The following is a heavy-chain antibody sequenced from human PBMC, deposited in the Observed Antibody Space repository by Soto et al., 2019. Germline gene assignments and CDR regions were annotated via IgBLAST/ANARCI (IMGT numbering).Heavy chain of an antibody. V-gene: IGHV3-30-3*01. CDR1: GFTFSSYA. CDR3: ARDCRQWWHRFGPCFDY. J-gene: IGHJ4*02. Sequence: QVQLVESGGGVVQPGRSLRLSCAASGFTFSSYAMHWVRQAPGKGLEWVAVISYDGSNKYYADSVKGRFTISRDNSKNTLYLQMNTLRAEDTAVHYCARDCRQWWHRFGPCFDYWGQGTLVTVSS. CDR2: ISYDGSNK. D-gene: IGHD2-15*01.